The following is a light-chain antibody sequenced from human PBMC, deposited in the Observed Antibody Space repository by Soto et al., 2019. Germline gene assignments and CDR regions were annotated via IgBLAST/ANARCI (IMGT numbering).Light chain of an antibody. V-gene: IGKV3-11*01. CDR3: QQRNYWLS. CDR1: HSVGTN. Sequence: EVVLTQSPATLSWSPGQRATLSCGASHSVGTNLMWYQQKPGQPPRLLISYASNRATGIPGRFSGGGSGTDFTLTISSLEPEDFAVYYCQQRNYWLSFGGGTKVEI. J-gene: IGKJ4*01. CDR2: YAS.